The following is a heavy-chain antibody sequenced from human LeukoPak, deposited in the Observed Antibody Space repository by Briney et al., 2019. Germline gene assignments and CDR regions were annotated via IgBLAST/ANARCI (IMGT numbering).Heavy chain of an antibody. V-gene: IGHV4-59*01. CDR2: IYYSGST. CDR3: ARAHMVRGKNWFDP. J-gene: IGHJ5*02. CDR1: GGSISSYY. Sequence: SETLSLTCTVSGGSISSYYWSWIRQPPGKGLEWIGYIYYSGSTNYNPSLKSRVTISVDTSKNQFSLKLCSVTAADTAVYYCARAHMVRGKNWFDPWGQGTLVTVSS. D-gene: IGHD3-10*01.